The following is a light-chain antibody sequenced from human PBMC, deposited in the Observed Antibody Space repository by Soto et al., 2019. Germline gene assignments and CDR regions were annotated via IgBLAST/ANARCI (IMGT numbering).Light chain of an antibody. Sequence: DIQMTQSPSSLSASVGARVTITCQASQDISNYLNRYQQKPGKAPKLLIYDASNLETEVPSRFSGSGSGKDFTFTISSLQPEDIETYYCQQYDNLPFTFGPGTKVDIK. CDR2: DAS. J-gene: IGKJ3*01. CDR1: QDISNY. V-gene: IGKV1-33*01. CDR3: QQYDNLPFT.